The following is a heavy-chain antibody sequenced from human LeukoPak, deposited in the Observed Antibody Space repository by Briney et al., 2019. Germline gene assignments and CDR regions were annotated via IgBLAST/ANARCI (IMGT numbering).Heavy chain of an antibody. Sequence: GKSLRLSCVASGFSFSDSVIHWVRQAPGKGLEWVAVISHDVKTTYYADSVKGRYTISRDNSKNTLYLQMNSLRAEDTAVYYCARDQDSVFDYWGQGTLVTVSS. CDR2: ISHDVKTT. D-gene: IGHD5-18*01. CDR3: ARDQDSVFDY. J-gene: IGHJ4*02. V-gene: IGHV3-30*04. CDR1: GFSFSDSV.